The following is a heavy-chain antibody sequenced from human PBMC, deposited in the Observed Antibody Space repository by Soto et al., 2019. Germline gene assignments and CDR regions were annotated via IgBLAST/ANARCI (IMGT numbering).Heavy chain of an antibody. D-gene: IGHD3-22*01. V-gene: IGHV3-48*02. Sequence: GGSLRLSCAASGFTFSSYSMNWVRQAPGKGLEWVSYISSSSSTIYYADSVKGRFTISRDNAKNSLYLQMNSLRDEDTAVYYCARWPYYYDSSGYFGPFDYWGQGTLVTVSS. CDR3: ARWPYYYDSSGYFGPFDY. CDR1: GFTFSSYS. CDR2: ISSSSSTI. J-gene: IGHJ4*02.